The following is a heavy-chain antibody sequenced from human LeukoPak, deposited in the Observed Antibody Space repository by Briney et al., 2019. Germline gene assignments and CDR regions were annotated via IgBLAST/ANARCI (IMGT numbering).Heavy chain of an antibody. CDR3: AKDNRRHYTSGPNPDSLH. V-gene: IGHV3-9*02. CDR2: ISWNSGSI. Sequence: GGSLRLSCVVSGFIPDDYAMHWVRQPPGKGLEWVSGISWNSGSIDYADSVKGRFTISRDNAKNSLYLQMNSLRVEDTAFYYCAKDNRRHYTSGPNPDSLHWGQGALVTVSS. CDR1: GFIPDDYA. D-gene: IGHD6-19*01. J-gene: IGHJ4*02.